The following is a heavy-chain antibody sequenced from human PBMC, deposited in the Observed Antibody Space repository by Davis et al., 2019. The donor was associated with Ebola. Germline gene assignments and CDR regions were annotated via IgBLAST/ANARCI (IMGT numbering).Heavy chain of an antibody. CDR3: ARDIRNTIFGVVIIGH. V-gene: IGHV1-2*06. D-gene: IGHD3-3*01. CDR1: GCTFTDYY. J-gene: IGHJ4*02. Sequence: ASVKVSCKTSGCTFTDYYMHWVRQAPGQGLEWMGRINPNSGGTNYAQKFQDRATMTRDRSTSTVYMELSRLRSDDTAVYYCARDIRNTIFGVVIIGHWGQGTLVTVSS. CDR2: INPNSGGT.